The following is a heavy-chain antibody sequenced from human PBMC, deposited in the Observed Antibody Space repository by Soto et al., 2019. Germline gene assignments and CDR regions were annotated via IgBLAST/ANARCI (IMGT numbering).Heavy chain of an antibody. D-gene: IGHD3-22*01. CDR3: ARDSRNGYYYYYFDY. J-gene: IGHJ4*02. V-gene: IGHV3-21*01. Sequence: SLRRSCAASGGTVSRSRMKWVRQAPRKGLEWVSSISSSSSYIYYADSVKGRFTISRDNAKNSPYLQMNSLRAEDTAVYYCARDSRNGYYYYYFDYWGQGSLVTSPQ. CDR1: GGTVSRSR. CDR2: ISSSSSYI.